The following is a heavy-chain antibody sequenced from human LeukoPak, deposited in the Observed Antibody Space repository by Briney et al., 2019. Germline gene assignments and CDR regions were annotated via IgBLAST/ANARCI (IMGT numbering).Heavy chain of an antibody. CDR3: ARGDYSDYYSAMDD. CDR1: GFTFSRYW. J-gene: IGHJ6*02. V-gene: IGHV3-7*01. CDR2: IKQDGSEK. Sequence: SGGSLRLSCAASGFTFSRYWMSWVRPAPGKGLGWVASIKQDGSEKYYVDSVKGRFTISRDNAKNSLYLQMNSLRAEDTAVYYCARGDYSDYYSAMDDWGQGTMVTVSS. D-gene: IGHD4-11*01.